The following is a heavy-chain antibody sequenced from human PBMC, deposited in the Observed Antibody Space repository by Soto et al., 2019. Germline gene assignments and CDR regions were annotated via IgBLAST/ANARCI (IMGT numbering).Heavy chain of an antibody. D-gene: IGHD6-19*01. J-gene: IGHJ3*02. V-gene: IGHV3-15*01. CDR1: GFTFSNAW. CDR2: IKSKTDGGTT. CDR3: TTQYSSGWYRDDAFDI. Sequence: GGSLRLSCAASGFTFSNAWMSWVRQAPGKGLEWVGRIKSKTDGGTTDYAAPVKGRLTISRDDSKNTLYLQMNSLKTEDTAVYYCTTQYSSGWYRDDAFDIWGQGTMVTVSS.